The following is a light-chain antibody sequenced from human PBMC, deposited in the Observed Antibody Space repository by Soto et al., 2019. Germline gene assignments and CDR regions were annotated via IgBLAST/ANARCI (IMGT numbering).Light chain of an antibody. CDR2: DVS. CDR3: SSYTSSHLV. V-gene: IGLV2-14*03. CDR1: SSGLGGYNY. J-gene: IGLJ2*01. Sequence: QSALTQPASVSGSPGQSITISCTGTSSGLGGYNYVSWYQQHPGKAPKLMIYDVSNRPSGVSNRFSCSKSGNTASLTISGLQAEDEADYYCSSYTSSHLVFGGGTKLTFL.